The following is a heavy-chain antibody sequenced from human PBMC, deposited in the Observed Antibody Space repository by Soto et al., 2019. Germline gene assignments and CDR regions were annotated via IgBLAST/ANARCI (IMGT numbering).Heavy chain of an antibody. J-gene: IGHJ5*02. CDR1: GYTFITYG. Sequence: QVQLVQSGVEVQKPGASVKVSCKASGYTFITYGISLLRQAPGQGPEWMGWISPYIGNTNYAQRVQGRVTMTTDTSPSTAYMELRSLRSDDTAVYYCARDGASDWRNGRNWCDPWGQGTLVTVTS. D-gene: IGHD6-19*01. V-gene: IGHV1-18*01. CDR3: ARDGASDWRNGRNWCDP. CDR2: ISPYIGNT.